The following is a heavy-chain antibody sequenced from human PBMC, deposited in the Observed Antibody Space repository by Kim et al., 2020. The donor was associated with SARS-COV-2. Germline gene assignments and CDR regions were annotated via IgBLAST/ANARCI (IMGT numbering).Heavy chain of an antibody. CDR3: TRDPGCFSSSCYTYYFDY. V-gene: IGHV3-49*03. J-gene: IGHJ4*02. D-gene: IGHD2-2*02. CDR2: IRSKAFGGTT. Sequence: GGSLRLSCTGSGFTLGDYAMSWFRQAPARGLEWVGFIRSKAFGGTTAYAASVKGRFTISRDDSKRIAYLQMNSLKTEDTAVYFCTRDPGCFSSSCYTYYFDYWGQGTLVTVSS. CDR1: GFTLGDYA.